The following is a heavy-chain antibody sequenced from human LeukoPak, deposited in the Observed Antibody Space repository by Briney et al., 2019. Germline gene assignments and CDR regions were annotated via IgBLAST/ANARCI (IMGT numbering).Heavy chain of an antibody. D-gene: IGHD3-10*01. J-gene: IGHJ4*02. CDR3: ARDTNPSSSSGYYGSGSYYNPLDY. Sequence: RASVKVSCKASGYTFTSYYMHWVRQAPGQGLERMGIINPSGGSTSYAQKFQGRVTMTRDTSTGTVYMELSSLRSEDTAVYYCARDTNPSSSSGYYGSGSYYNPLDYWGQGTLVTVSS. V-gene: IGHV1-46*03. CDR1: GYTFTSYY. CDR2: INPSGGST.